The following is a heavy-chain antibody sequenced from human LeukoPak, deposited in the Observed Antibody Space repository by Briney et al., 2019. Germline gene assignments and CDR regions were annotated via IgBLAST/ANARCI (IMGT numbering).Heavy chain of an antibody. CDR3: ARVGIVLMVYFDY. CDR2: INHSGST. CDR1: GGSFSGYY. D-gene: IGHD2-8*01. V-gene: IGHV4-34*01. J-gene: IGHJ4*02. Sequence: SETLSLTCAVYGGSFSGYYWSWIRQPPGKGLEWIGEINHSGSTNYNPSLKSRVTISVDTSKNQFSLKLSSVTAADTAVYYCARVGIVLMVYFDYWGQGTLVTVSS.